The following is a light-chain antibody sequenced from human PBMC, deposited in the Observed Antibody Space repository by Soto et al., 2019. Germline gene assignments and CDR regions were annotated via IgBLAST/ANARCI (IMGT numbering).Light chain of an antibody. J-gene: IGKJ1*01. CDR3: QQSDKWPPT. CDR2: GAS. Sequence: EIVLTQSPATLSVSPGDRATLSCRASQSVXSNLDWYQRKAGQAPRILXYGASTRAMGIPGRLSGSGSGTEFTLTISSLQSEDFAVYYCQQSDKWPPTLGQGTKVDIK. CDR1: QSVXSN. V-gene: IGKV3-15*01.